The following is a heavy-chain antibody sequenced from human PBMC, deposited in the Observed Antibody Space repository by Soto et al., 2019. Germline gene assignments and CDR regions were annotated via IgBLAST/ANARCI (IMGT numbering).Heavy chain of an antibody. J-gene: IGHJ6*02. Sequence: SSETLSLTCAVSGGSISSINWWSWVRQPPGKGLEWIGEIYHSGSTNYNPSLKSRVTISVDKSKNQFSLKLSSVTAADTAVYYCARVDCSGGSCYPDDYYYYYGMDVWGQGTTVTVSS. CDR2: IYHSGST. D-gene: IGHD2-15*01. CDR1: GGSISSINW. CDR3: ARVDCSGGSCYPDDYYYYYGMDV. V-gene: IGHV4-4*02.